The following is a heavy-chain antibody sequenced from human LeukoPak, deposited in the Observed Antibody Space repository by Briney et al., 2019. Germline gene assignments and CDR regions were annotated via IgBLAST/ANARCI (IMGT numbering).Heavy chain of an antibody. Sequence: PGGSLRLSWAASGFTFSSYAMSWVRQAPGKGLEWVSALSNIGSSTSYADSVKGRFTISRDNSKNTLYLQMNSLRAEDTAVYYCAKLYTSRWYNDYWGQGTLVTVSS. CDR3: AKLYTSRWYNDY. CDR1: GFTFSSYA. V-gene: IGHV3-23*01. J-gene: IGHJ4*02. D-gene: IGHD6-13*01. CDR2: LSNIGSST.